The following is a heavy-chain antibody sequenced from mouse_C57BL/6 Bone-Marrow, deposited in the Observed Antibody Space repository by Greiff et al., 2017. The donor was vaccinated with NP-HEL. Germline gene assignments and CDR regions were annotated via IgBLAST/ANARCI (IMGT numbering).Heavy chain of an antibody. V-gene: IGHV5-4*01. CDR2: ISDGGSYT. Sequence: EVNLVESGGGLVKPGGSLTLSCAASGFTFSSYAMSWVRQTPEKRLEWVATISDGGSYTYYPDNVKGRFTISRDNAKNNLYLQMSHLKSEDTAMYYCAREGVRYFDYWGQGTTLTVSS. J-gene: IGHJ2*01. CDR1: GFTFSSYA. CDR3: AREGVRYFDY.